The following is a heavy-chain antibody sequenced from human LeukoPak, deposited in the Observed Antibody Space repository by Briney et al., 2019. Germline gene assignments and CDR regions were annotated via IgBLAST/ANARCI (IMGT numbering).Heavy chain of an antibody. Sequence: PGGSLRLSCAASGFTFSIYAMSWVRQAPGKGLEWVSTISGSGGVTYYADSVKGRFTISRDNSKNTLYLQMNSLRAEDTAVYYCAKVRFGVTARYHFDFWGQGTLVTVSS. CDR1: GFTFSIYA. CDR3: AKVRFGVTARYHFDF. D-gene: IGHD3-10*01. CDR2: ISGSGGVT. J-gene: IGHJ4*02. V-gene: IGHV3-23*01.